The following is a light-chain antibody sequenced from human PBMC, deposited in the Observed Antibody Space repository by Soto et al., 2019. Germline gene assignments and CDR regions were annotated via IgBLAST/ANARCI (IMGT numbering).Light chain of an antibody. CDR3: QQYYSTPWT. V-gene: IGKV4-1*01. Sequence: DIVRTQSPDSLAVSLGERATINCKSSQSVLYSSNNKNNLAWYQQKPGQPPKLLIYWASSRESGVPVRFSGSGSGKDVTLAISSLQAEDVAIYYCQQYYSTPWTFGQGTKVEIK. CDR2: WAS. CDR1: QSVLYSSNNKNN. J-gene: IGKJ1*01.